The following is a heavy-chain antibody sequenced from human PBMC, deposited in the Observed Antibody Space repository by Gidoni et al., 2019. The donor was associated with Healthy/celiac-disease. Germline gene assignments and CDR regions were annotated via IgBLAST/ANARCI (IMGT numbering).Heavy chain of an antibody. J-gene: IGHJ6*03. D-gene: IGHD2-15*01. V-gene: IGHV1-2*02. CDR3: VRARIYDYYYYMDV. Sequence: QVQLVQSGAEVKKPGASVKVSCKDSGYTFTGYYLHWVRQAPGQGLEWMGWINPNSGGTNYAQKFQGRVTMTRDTSISTAYMELSRLRSDDTAVYYCVRARIYDYYYYMDVWGKGTTVTVSS. CDR1: GYTFTGYY. CDR2: INPNSGGT.